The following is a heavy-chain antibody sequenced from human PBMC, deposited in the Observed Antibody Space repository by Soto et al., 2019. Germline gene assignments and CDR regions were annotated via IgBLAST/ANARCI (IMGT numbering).Heavy chain of an antibody. V-gene: IGHV4-4*07. CDR1: GGSISSYY. CDR3: ARDGGGSWDVRGYYYYYGMDV. CDR2: IYTSGST. D-gene: IGHD1-26*01. Sequence: SETLSLTCTVSGGSISSYYWSWIRQPAGKGLEWIGRIYTSGSTNYNPSLKSRVTMSVDTSKNQFSLKLSSVTAADTAVYYCARDGGGSWDVRGYYYYYGMDVWGQGTTVTVSS. J-gene: IGHJ6*02.